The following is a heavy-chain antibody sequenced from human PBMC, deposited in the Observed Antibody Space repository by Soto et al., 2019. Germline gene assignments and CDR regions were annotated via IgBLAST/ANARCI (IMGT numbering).Heavy chain of an antibody. D-gene: IGHD6-19*01. V-gene: IGHV6-1*01. CDR2: TYYRSKWYN. CDR1: GDSVSSDSAT. CDR3: ARDSSGWHWYFDL. J-gene: IGHJ2*01. Sequence: QVQLQQSGPGLVKPSQTLSLICAISGDSVSSDSATWNWIRQSPSRGLEWLGRTYYRSKWYNDYAVTVKSRIAITPHTSKTQLSLQLSSVTPGDAAVYFWARDSSGWHWYFDLWGRGTLVTVSS.